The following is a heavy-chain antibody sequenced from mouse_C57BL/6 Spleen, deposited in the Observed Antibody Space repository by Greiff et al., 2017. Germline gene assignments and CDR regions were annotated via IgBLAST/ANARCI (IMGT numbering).Heavy chain of an antibody. D-gene: IGHD1-1*01. J-gene: IGHJ2*01. CDR1: GYAFSSSW. CDR2: IYPGDGDT. V-gene: IGHV1-82*01. CDR3: ARSHYGSDYFDY. Sequence: VQGVESGPELVKPGASVKISCKASGYAFSSSWMNWVKQRPGKGLEWIGRIYPGDGDTNYNGKFKGKATLTADKSSSTAYMQLSSLTSEDSAVYFCARSHYGSDYFDYWGQGTTLTVSS.